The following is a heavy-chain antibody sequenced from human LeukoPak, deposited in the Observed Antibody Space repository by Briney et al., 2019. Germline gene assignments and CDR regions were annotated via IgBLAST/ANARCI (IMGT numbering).Heavy chain of an antibody. CDR2: IKQDRSEK. J-gene: IGHJ4*02. CDR1: GFTFTNYW. CDR3: ARDFMYNNRCTGC. Sequence: EGSLRLSCAASGFTFTNYWMSWVRQAPGKGLELVANIKQDRSEKYYVDSVKGRFTISRDNAKNTLYLQMNSLRAEDTAVYYCARDFMYNNRCTGCWGQGTLVTVSS. D-gene: IGHD1-14*01. V-gene: IGHV3-7*01.